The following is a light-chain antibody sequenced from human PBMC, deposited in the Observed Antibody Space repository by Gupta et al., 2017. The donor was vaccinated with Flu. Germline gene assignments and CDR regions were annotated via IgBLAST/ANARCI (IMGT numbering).Light chain of an antibody. Sequence: QSAPTQPASVSGSPGQSITISCTGTSSDVGGYNYVSWYQQHPGKAPKLMIYEVTNRPSRVSNRFSGSKSGDTASLTISGLQPEDEADYYCSSYTTSSTYVFGTGTKVTVL. V-gene: IGLV2-14*01. CDR2: EVT. J-gene: IGLJ1*01. CDR1: SSDVGGYNY. CDR3: SSYTTSSTYV.